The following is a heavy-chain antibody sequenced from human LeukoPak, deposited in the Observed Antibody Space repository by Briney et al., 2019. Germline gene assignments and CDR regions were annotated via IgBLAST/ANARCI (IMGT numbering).Heavy chain of an antibody. CDR1: GFTFSSYV. J-gene: IGHJ5*02. CDR3: AKDFYSGSSP. V-gene: IGHV3-30*04. CDR2: ISYDGSNE. Sequence: GGSLRLSCAASGFTFSSYVMHWVRQAPGKGLEWVAIISYDGSNEYYADSVKGRFTISRDNSKNTLYLQMNSLRAADTAVYYCAKDFYSGSSPWGQGTLVTVSS. D-gene: IGHD1-26*01.